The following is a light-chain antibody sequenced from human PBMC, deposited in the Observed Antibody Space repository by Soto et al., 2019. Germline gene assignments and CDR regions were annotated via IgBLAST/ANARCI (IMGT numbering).Light chain of an antibody. Sequence: EIVLTQSPGTLSLSPAERATLSCRASQSVNNNYLAWFQQKPGQAPRLLIYGASSRATGIPDRFSGSGSGTDFTLTISRLEPEDFAVYYCQQYSKTPQTFGQGTKLEIK. J-gene: IGKJ2*01. CDR3: QQYSKTPQT. CDR1: QSVNNNY. V-gene: IGKV3-20*01. CDR2: GAS.